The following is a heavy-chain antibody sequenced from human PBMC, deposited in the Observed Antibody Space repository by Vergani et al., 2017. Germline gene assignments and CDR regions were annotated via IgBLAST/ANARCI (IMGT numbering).Heavy chain of an antibody. D-gene: IGHD2-21*01. CDR2: IIPIIRLA. Sequence: QVHLEQSGTEVKKPGSSVKVSCKVSGDIFNNYTVTWVRQAPGQGLEWMGRIIPIIRLATSAQKFQDRVKITGDTSTNTVYMELSSLISDDTAIYYCAREGGSLLSHKYYAMDVWGQGTTVSVSS. V-gene: IGHV1-69*08. CDR3: AREGGSLLSHKYYAMDV. CDR1: GDIFNNYT. J-gene: IGHJ6*01.